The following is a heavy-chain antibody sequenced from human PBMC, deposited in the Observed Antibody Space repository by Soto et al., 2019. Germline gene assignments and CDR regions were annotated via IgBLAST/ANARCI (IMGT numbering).Heavy chain of an antibody. J-gene: IGHJ5*02. CDR3: ARVSLRFNWFDP. D-gene: IGHD5-12*01. CDR1: GGTFSSYA. CDR2: IIPIFGTA. V-gene: IGHV1-69*13. Sequence: SVKVSCKASGGTFSSYAISWVRQAPGQGLEWIGGIIPIFGTANYAQKFQGRVTITADQSTSTAYMELRRLRSADTAVYYCARVSLRFNWFDPWGQGTLVTVSS.